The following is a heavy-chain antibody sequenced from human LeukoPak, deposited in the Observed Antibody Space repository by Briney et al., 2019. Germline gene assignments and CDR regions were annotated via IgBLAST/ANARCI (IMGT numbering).Heavy chain of an antibody. CDR2: IYTSGST. V-gene: IGHV4-4*07. Sequence: SETLSLTCTVSGGSISSYYWSWIRQPAGKGLEWIGRIYTSGSTNYNPSLKSRVTMSVDTSKNQFSLKLSSVTAADTAVYYCARDEAYSSSFVSDYWGQGTLVTVSS. CDR3: ARDEAYSSSFVSDY. J-gene: IGHJ4*02. D-gene: IGHD6-6*01. CDR1: GGSISSYY.